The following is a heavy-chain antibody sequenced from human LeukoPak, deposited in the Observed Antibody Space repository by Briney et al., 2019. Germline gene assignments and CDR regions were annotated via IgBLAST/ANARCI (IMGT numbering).Heavy chain of an antibody. Sequence: PSETLSLTCTVSGDSISSYYWSWIRQPPGKGLEWIGYMYYSGSTNYNPSLKSRVTISVDTSKNQFSLKLSSVTAADTAVYYCARVQWLVNWFDPWGQGTLVTVSS. D-gene: IGHD6-19*01. CDR3: ARVQWLVNWFDP. CDR1: GDSISSYY. J-gene: IGHJ5*02. V-gene: IGHV4-59*08. CDR2: MYYSGST.